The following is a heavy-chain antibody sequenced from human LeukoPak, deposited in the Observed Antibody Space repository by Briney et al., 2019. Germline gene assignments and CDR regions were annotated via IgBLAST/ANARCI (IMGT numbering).Heavy chain of an antibody. J-gene: IGHJ3*02. Sequence: PGGFLRLSCAASAFTFSTYGMQWVRQAPGKGLEWVAVIRCDGSNKYYADSVKGRFTISRDNSKNTLYLQMNSLRAEDTAVYYCAKDSYYSNYERSVGDAFDIWGQGTMVTVSS. CDR2: IRCDGSNK. CDR1: AFTFSTYG. V-gene: IGHV3-30*02. D-gene: IGHD4-11*01. CDR3: AKDSYYSNYERSVGDAFDI.